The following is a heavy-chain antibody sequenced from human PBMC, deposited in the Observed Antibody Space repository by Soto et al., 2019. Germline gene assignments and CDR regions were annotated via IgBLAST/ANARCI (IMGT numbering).Heavy chain of an antibody. J-gene: IGHJ4*02. D-gene: IGHD6-6*01. CDR2: ISGSDDST. CDR3: AKRSRSSTFDY. CDR1: GFTFSSYA. V-gene: IGHV3-23*01. Sequence: EVQLLESGGGLVQPGESLRLSCAASGFTFSSYAMSWVRQAPGKGLEWVSVISGSDDSTYYADSVKGRFTISRDNSKHTLYLQMNSLRAEDTAVYYCAKRSRSSTFDYWGQGTLVTVSS.